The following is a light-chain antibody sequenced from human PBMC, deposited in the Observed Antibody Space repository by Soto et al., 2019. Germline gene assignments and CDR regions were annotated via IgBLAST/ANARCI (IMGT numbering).Light chain of an antibody. Sequence: TVITQSSGTLSVSPVERASLSCRASRGISSNLAWYQSKPGQAPRLLIHGASNRATGIPDRFSGSASGTDFTLTISRLEPEDLAVYYCQQYGSSPTWTFGQGTKVDIK. J-gene: IGKJ1*01. CDR2: GAS. CDR1: RGISSN. V-gene: IGKV3-20*01. CDR3: QQYGSSPTWT.